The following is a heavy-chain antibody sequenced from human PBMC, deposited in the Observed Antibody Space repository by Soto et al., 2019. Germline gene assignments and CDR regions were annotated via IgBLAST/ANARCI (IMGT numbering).Heavy chain of an antibody. CDR3: ARASYYDFWSGSGGGYYYYYGMDV. J-gene: IGHJ6*02. CDR2: ISAYNGNT. V-gene: IGHV1-18*01. Sequence: ASVKVSCKASGYTFTSYGISWVRQAPGQGLEWMGWISAYNGNTNYAQKLQGRVTMTTDTSTSTAYMELRSLRSDDTAVYYCARASYYDFWSGSGGGYYYYYGMDVWGQGTTVTSP. CDR1: GYTFTSYG. D-gene: IGHD3-3*01.